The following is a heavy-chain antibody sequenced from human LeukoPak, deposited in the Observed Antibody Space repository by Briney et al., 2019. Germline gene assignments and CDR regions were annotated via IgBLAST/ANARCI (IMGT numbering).Heavy chain of an antibody. CDR3: ARGSMTGTTTVY. V-gene: IGHV3-21*01. D-gene: IGHD1-20*01. Sequence: GGSLRLSCAASGFTFSSYSMNWVRQAPGKGLEWVSSISSSSSYIYYADSVKGRLTISRDNAKNSLYLQMNSLRAEDTAVYYCARGSMTGTTTVYWGQGTLVTVSS. CDR2: ISSSSSYI. CDR1: GFTFSSYS. J-gene: IGHJ4*02.